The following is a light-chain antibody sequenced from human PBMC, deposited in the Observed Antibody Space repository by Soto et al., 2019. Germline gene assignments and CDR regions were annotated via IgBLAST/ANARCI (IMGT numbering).Light chain of an antibody. CDR1: NIGSKS. J-gene: IGLJ1*01. Sequence: YELTQPPSVSVAPGQTASITCGGSNIGSKSVQWYRQKPGQAPLLVVNDDSDRPSGIPERFSGSNSGNTATLTISRVEAGDEADYYCQVWDNTNDHPVYVFGTGTKLTVL. CDR2: DDS. CDR3: QVWDNTNDHPVYV. V-gene: IGLV3-21*02.